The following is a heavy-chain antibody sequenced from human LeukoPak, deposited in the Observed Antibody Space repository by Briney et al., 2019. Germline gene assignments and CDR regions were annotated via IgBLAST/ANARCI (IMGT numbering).Heavy chain of an antibody. CDR1: GFTFSTYE. J-gene: IGHJ1*01. CDR2: ITGSGNTK. D-gene: IGHD3-22*01. V-gene: IGHV3-48*03. Sequence: GGSLRLPCAASGFTFSTYEMHWVSEARGKGLEWLSYITGSGNTKYYADSVRGRFTISRDNYKHTLYLQINSLRCEGTAVYSCAILLDISGQWGQGSLGSVSS. CDR3: AILLDISGQ.